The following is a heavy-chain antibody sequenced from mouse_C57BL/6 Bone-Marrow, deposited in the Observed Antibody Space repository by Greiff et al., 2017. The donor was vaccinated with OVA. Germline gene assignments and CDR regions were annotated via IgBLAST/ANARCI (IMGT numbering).Heavy chain of an antibody. CDR1: GYTFTSYW. V-gene: IGHV1-69*01. CDR3: ARGWLLNPFDY. CDR2: IDPSDSYT. J-gene: IGHJ2*01. Sequence: QVQLQQPGAELVMPGASVKLSCKASGYTFTSYWMHWVKQRPGQGLKWIGEIDPSDSYTNYNQKFEGKSTLTVDKSSSTAYMQLSSLTSEDSAVYYCARGWLLNPFDYWGQGTTLTVSS. D-gene: IGHD2-3*01.